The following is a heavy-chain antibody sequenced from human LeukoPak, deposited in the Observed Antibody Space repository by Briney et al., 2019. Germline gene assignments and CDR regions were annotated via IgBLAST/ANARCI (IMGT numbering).Heavy chain of an antibody. J-gene: IGHJ4*02. V-gene: IGHV3-74*01. CDR3: ARDGGIAAAGSFDY. Sequence: GGSLRLSCAASGFTFSIYWMHWVRHAPGKGLGWVSRINSEGSSTSYADSVKGRFTISRDNAKNTLYLQMNSLRAEDTAVYYCARDGGIAAAGSFDYWGQGTLVTVSS. CDR2: INSEGSST. CDR1: GFTFSIYW. D-gene: IGHD6-13*01.